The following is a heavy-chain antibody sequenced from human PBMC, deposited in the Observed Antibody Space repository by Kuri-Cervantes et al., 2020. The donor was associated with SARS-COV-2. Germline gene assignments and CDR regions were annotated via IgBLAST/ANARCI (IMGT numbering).Heavy chain of an antibody. Sequence: LSLTCAASGFTFSSYAMHWVRQAPGKGLEWVSGISWNSGSIGYADSVKGRFTISRDNAKNSLYLQMNSLRAEDMALYYCAKDLSPTISCMDVWGKGTTVTVSS. CDR1: GFTFSSYA. CDR3: AKDLSPTISCMDV. D-gene: IGHD3-3*01. J-gene: IGHJ6*03. V-gene: IGHV3-9*03. CDR2: ISWNSGSI.